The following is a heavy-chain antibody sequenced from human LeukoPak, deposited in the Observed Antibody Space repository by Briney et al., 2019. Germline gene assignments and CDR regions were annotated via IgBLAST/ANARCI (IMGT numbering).Heavy chain of an antibody. Sequence: GGSLKLSCAASGFTFSGSTMHWVRQASGKGLEWVGRIRSKANDYATAYAASVKGRFTISRDDSKNTAYLQMSSLKNEVTAVYYCTSPIHNGDYDYYYGLELWGQGTTVTVSS. J-gene: IGHJ6*02. D-gene: IGHD4-17*01. V-gene: IGHV3-73*01. CDR3: TSPIHNGDYDYYYGLEL. CDR2: IRSKANDYAT. CDR1: GFTFSGST.